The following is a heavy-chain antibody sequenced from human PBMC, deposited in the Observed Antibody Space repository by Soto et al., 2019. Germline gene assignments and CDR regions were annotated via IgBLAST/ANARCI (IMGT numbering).Heavy chain of an antibody. CDR3: AREDYGEGYWFDP. D-gene: IGHD4-17*01. CDR1: GGSISSYY. CDR2: IYYSGST. V-gene: IGHV4-30-4*01. J-gene: IGHJ5*02. Sequence: QVQLQESGPGLVKPSETLSLTCTVSGGSISSYYWSWIRQPPGKGLEWIGYIYYSGSTYYNPSLKSRVTISVDTSKNQFSLKLSSVTAADTAVYYCAREDYGEGYWFDPWGQGTLVTVSS.